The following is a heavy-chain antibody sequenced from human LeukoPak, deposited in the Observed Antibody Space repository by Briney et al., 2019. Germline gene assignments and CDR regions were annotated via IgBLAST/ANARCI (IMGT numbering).Heavy chain of an antibody. CDR1: GFTFSSYA. Sequence: GGSLRLSCAASGFTFSSYAMHWVRLAPGKGLEWVAVISYDGSNKYYADSVKGRFTISRDNSKNTLYLQMNSLRAEDTAVYYCARDPSGGSYWGGFDYWGQGTLVTVSS. CDR3: ARDPSGGSYWGGFDY. J-gene: IGHJ4*02. D-gene: IGHD1-26*01. V-gene: IGHV3-30-3*01. CDR2: ISYDGSNK.